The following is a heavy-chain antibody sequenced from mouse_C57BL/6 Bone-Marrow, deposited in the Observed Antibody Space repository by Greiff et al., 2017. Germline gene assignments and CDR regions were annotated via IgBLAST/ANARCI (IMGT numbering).Heavy chain of an antibody. Sequence: EVKVVESGEGLVKPGGSLKLSCAASGFTFSSYAMSWVRQTPETRMEWVAYISSGGDYIYYADTVKGRFTISRDNARNTLYLQMSSLKSEDTAMYYRTREAWPEWYFDVRGTVATFTV. CDR2: ISSGGDYI. CDR1: GFTFSSYA. V-gene: IGHV5-9-1*02. J-gene: IGHJ1*03. CDR3: TREAWPEWYFDV.